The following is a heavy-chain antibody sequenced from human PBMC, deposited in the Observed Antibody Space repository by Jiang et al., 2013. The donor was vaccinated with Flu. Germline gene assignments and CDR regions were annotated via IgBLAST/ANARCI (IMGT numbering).Heavy chain of an antibody. D-gene: IGHD3-10*01. V-gene: IGHV3-23*04. CDR1: GFTFSTFA. CDR3: AKANGSGTSYSNPTVI. Sequence: LVESGGGLVQPGGSLRLSCAASGFTFSTFAMSWVRQAPGTGLEWVSVISVGGRTFYADSVKSRFIISRDNSKNTLYLQMNSLRAEDTAVYYCAKANGSGTSYSNPTVIWGQGTLVTVSS. J-gene: IGHJ4*02. CDR2: ISVGGRT.